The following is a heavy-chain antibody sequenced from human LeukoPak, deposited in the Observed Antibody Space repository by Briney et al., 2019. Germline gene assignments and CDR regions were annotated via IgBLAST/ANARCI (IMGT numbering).Heavy chain of an antibody. Sequence: ASVKVSCKASGYTFTGYYMHWVRQAPGQGLEWMGRINPNSGGTNYAQKFQGRVTMTRDTSISTAYMELSRQRSDDTAVYYCARETEWFTTNFDYWGEGTLVTVSS. CDR2: INPNSGGT. CDR3: ARETEWFTTNFDY. V-gene: IGHV1-2*02. J-gene: IGHJ4*02. D-gene: IGHD3-3*01. CDR1: GYTFTGYY.